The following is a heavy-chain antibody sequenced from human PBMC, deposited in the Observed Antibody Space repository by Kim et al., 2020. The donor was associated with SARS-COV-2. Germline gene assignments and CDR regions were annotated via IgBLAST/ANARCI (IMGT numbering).Heavy chain of an antibody. Sequence: NYAQKLQGRVTMTRDTSISTAYMELSRLRSDDAAVYYCARLVRKGYWFDPWGQGTLVTVSS. CDR3: ARLVRKGYWFDP. J-gene: IGHJ5*02. V-gene: IGHV1-2*02. D-gene: IGHD6-6*01.